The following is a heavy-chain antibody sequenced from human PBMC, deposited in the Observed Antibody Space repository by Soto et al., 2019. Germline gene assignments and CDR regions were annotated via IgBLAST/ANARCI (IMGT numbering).Heavy chain of an antibody. J-gene: IGHJ5*02. Sequence: QVQLVQSGGEVKRPGASVKVSCKTSGYTFSNYGITWVRQAPGQPLEWLGWISLYSDGTNYAQKFQGRVSMTTDTSTSPAYMEPRSLRSDDTAVYYGARVVPGAEAWFGPWGQGTLVTVSS. V-gene: IGHV1-18*01. CDR3: ARVVPGAEAWFGP. CDR2: ISLYSDGT. D-gene: IGHD2-2*01. CDR1: GYTFSNYG.